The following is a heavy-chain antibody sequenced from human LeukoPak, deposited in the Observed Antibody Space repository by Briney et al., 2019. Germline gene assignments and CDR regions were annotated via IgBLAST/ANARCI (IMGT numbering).Heavy chain of an antibody. V-gene: IGHV1-3*01. D-gene: IGHD6-19*01. CDR2: INAGNGNT. CDR1: GYTFTSYA. Sequence: ASVKVSCKDSGYTFTSYAMHWVRQAPGQRLEWMGWINAGNGNTKYSQKFQGRVTITRNTSASTAYMELSSLRSEDTAVYYCARECLRSSGCWEGRNYYYGMDVWGQGTTVTVSS. J-gene: IGHJ6*02. CDR3: ARECLRSSGCWEGRNYYYGMDV.